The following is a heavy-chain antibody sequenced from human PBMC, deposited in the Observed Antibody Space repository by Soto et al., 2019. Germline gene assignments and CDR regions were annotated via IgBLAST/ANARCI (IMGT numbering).Heavy chain of an antibody. J-gene: IGHJ2*01. V-gene: IGHV1-69*06. D-gene: IGHD2-15*01. CDR1: GGTFNSYA. CDR2: IIPIFRST. Sequence: QVQLVQSGAEVKKPGSSVKVSCKASGGTFNSYALTWVRQAPGHGLEWMGGIIPIFRSTNYAQKFQGRVTITANRSTSTAYMELSSLRSDDTAVYYCARVLHPPYCSGWRSLSWYFDLWGRGTLVTVSS. CDR3: ARVLHPPYCSGWRSLSWYFDL.